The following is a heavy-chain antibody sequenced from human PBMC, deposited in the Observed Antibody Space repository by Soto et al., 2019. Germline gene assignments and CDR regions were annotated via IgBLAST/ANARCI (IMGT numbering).Heavy chain of an antibody. CDR3: AREVYYYDSSGYYYYYGMDV. CDR1: GFTFSSYA. Sequence: GGSLRLSCAASGFTFSSYAMSWVRQAPGKGLEWVSAISGSGGSTYYADSVKGRFTISRDNSKNTLYLQMNSLRAEDTAVYYCAREVYYYDSSGYYYYYGMDVWGQGTTVTVSS. D-gene: IGHD3-22*01. J-gene: IGHJ6*02. V-gene: IGHV3-23*01. CDR2: ISGSGGST.